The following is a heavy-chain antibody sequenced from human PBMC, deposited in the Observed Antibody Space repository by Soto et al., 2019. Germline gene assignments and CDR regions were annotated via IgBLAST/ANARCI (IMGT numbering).Heavy chain of an antibody. CDR3: ASLTGYSSNWPPYDDY. Sequence: QLQLQESGPGLVKPSETPSLTCTVSGGSISSSSYYWGWIRQPPGKGLEWIGSIYYSGSTYYYPSLKIRVTIPVYASKNQFSLNLSSVTATDPAVYYCASLTGYSSNWPPYDDYWGQGTLVTVSS. D-gene: IGHD6-13*01. CDR1: GGSISSSSYY. V-gene: IGHV4-39*01. CDR2: IYYSGST. J-gene: IGHJ4*02.